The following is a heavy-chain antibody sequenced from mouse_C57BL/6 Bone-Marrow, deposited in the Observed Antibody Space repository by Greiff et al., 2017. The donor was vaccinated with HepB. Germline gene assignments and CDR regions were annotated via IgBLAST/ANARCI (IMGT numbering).Heavy chain of an antibody. CDR3: TREGHWFAY. D-gene: IGHD3-3*01. CDR1: GFTFSSYA. J-gene: IGHJ3*01. CDR2: ISSGGDYI. V-gene: IGHV5-9-1*02. Sequence: EVKLMESGEGLVKPGGSLKLSCAASGFTFSSYAMSWVRQTPEKRLEWVAYISSGGDYIYYADNVKGRFTISRDNARNTLYLQMSSLKSEDTAMYYCTREGHWFAYWGQGTLVTVSA.